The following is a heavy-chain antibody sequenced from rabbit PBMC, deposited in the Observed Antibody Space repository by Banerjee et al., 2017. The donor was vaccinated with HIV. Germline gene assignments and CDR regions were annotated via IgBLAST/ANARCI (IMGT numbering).Heavy chain of an antibody. J-gene: IGHJ4*01. CDR2: IDAGSSGST. D-gene: IGHD2-1*01. CDR1: GFSFTNIYW. V-gene: IGHV1S40*01. CDR3: VRDVLYDDYGDLNL. Sequence: QSLEESGGDLVKPGASLTLTCTASGFSFTNIYWPCWVRQAPGKGLEWIACIDAGSSGSTYYASWVNGRFTISSHNAQNTLYLQLNSLTAADTATYFCVRDVLYDDYGDLNLWGQGTLVTVS.